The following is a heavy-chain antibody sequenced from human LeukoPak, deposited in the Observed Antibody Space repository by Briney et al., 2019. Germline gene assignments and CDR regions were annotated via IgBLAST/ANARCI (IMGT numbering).Heavy chain of an antibody. J-gene: IGHJ6*03. Sequence: ASVKVSCKASGGTFSSHGFTWVRQAPGQGLEWMGRIIPILDTPNYAQKFQGRLTITADKSTSTAYMELSSLRSEDTAVYYCARCPIKSTEYYYYMDVWGKGTTVTVSS. V-gene: IGHV1-69*04. CDR2: IIPILDTP. CDR3: ARCPIKSTEYYYYMDV. D-gene: IGHD2-21*01. CDR1: GGTFSSHG.